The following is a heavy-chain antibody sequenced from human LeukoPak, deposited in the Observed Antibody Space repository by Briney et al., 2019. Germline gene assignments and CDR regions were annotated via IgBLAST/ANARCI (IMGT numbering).Heavy chain of an antibody. CDR3: AIMTSYGGTSYFDY. CDR2: VFPGGSDT. Sequence: GESLQISWKGSGYRFISYWIAWVRQMPGKGLEWMGIVFPGGSDTRYSPSFQGQVTISADKSISTAYLQWSSLKASDTAMYYCAIMTSYGGTSYFDYWGQGTLVTVSS. J-gene: IGHJ4*02. V-gene: IGHV5-51*01. CDR1: GYRFISYW. D-gene: IGHD4-23*01.